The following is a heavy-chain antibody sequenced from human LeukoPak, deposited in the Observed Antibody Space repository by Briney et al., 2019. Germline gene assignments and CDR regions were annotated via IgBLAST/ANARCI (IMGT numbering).Heavy chain of an antibody. J-gene: IGHJ4*02. CDR2: INLSGRT. D-gene: IGHD5-18*01. CDR1: GGAFSGDY. V-gene: IGHV4-34*01. Sequence: SETLSLTCAVYGGAFSGDYWGCICQPPGKGREWIGEINLSGRTNYNPSLKSRVTISVDTSKNQFSLKLSSVTAADTAVYYCAREQLWTYYFDYWGQGTLVTVSS. CDR3: AREQLWTYYFDY.